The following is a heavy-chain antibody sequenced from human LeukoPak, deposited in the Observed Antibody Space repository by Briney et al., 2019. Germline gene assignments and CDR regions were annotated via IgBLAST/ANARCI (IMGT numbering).Heavy chain of an antibody. V-gene: IGHV4-59*01. Sequence: PSETLSLTCTFSGGPISSYYRSWIRQPPGKGLEWIGYIYYSGRTNYSPSSKSRVTISVDTSKNQISLKLSSVTAADTAVYYCARRGPTLYGSGSYYNEPFDYWGQGTLVTVSS. CDR1: GGPISSYY. CDR2: IYYSGRT. J-gene: IGHJ4*02. CDR3: ARRGPTLYGSGSYYNEPFDY. D-gene: IGHD3-10*01.